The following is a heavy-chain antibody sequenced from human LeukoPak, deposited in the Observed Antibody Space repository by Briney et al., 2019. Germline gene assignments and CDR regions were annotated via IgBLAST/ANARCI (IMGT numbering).Heavy chain of an antibody. CDR2: ITSSSMYI. Sequence: GGSLRLSCAASGFTFSSYSMNCVRQAPGKGLEWVSSITSSSMYIYYADSMKGRFTISRDNAKSSLYLQMNSLRAEDTAVYFCARGEGWYFDYWGQGTLVTVSS. CDR1: GFTFSSYS. J-gene: IGHJ4*02. CDR3: ARGEGWYFDY. D-gene: IGHD6-19*01. V-gene: IGHV3-21*01.